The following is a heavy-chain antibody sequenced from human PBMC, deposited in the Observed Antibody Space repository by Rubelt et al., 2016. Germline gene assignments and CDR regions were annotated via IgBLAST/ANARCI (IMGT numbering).Heavy chain of an antibody. CDR1: GGTFSSYA. CDR3: ALLWFGELFRRDY. J-gene: IGHJ4*02. CDR2: IIPIFGTA. Sequence: QVQLVQSGAEVKKPGSSVKVSCKASGGTFSSYAISWVRQAPGQGPEWMGGIIPIFGTANYAEKFQGRVTITADESTRSAYMELSSLRSEDTAVYYCALLWFGELFRRDYWGQGTLVTVSS. V-gene: IGHV1-69*12. D-gene: IGHD3-10*01.